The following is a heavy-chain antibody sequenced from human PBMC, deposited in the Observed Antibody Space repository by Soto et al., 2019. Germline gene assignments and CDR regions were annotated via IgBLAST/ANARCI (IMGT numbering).Heavy chain of an antibody. CDR3: ASWVPKDSSSSVSYEL. D-gene: IGHD6-6*01. J-gene: IGHJ4*02. CDR2: IIPIFGTA. CDR1: GGTFSSYA. V-gene: IGHV1-69*06. Sequence: ASVKVSCKASGGTFSSYAISWVRQAPGQGLEWMGGIIPIFGTANYAQKFQGRVTITADKSTSTAYMELSSLRSEDTAVYYCASWVPKDSSSSVSYELWSQGTLVTV.